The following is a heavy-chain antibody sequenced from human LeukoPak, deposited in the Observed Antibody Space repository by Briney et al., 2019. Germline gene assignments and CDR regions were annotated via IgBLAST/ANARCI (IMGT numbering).Heavy chain of an antibody. J-gene: IGHJ4*02. V-gene: IGHV4-59*01. Sequence: SETLSLTCTVSGDSISNYYWIWIRQPPGKGLEWIGYIYYSGRTAFNPSLKSRVTISVDTSKNQFSLKMTSVTAADTGVYYCARGEGTLTAAGTIDSWGQGTLVTVSS. D-gene: IGHD6-13*01. CDR3: ARGEGTLTAAGTIDS. CDR2: IYYSGRT. CDR1: GDSISNYY.